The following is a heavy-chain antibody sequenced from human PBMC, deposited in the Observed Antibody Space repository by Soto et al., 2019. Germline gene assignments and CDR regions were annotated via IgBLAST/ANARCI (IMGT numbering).Heavy chain of an antibody. V-gene: IGHV3-74*01. CDR1: GFTFSGNW. CDR3: ARGPFGWYGFDY. J-gene: IGHJ4*02. CDR2: INSDGTTT. D-gene: IGHD6-19*01. Sequence: EVQLVESGGGLVQPGGSLRLSCAGSGFTFSGNWMHWVRQAPGKGLVWVSRINSDGTTTNYADSVKGRFTISRDNAKNTLFLHICSLRAGDTAVYYCARGPFGWYGFDYWGQGTLITVSS.